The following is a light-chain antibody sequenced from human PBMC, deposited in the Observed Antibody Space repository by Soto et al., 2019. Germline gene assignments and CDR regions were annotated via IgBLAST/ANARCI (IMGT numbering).Light chain of an antibody. V-gene: IGKV1-39*01. Sequence: DIQMTQSPSSLSASVGDRLAITCRASQSIRTYLNWYQQKPGKAPTLLXYAASILQSGVPSRFSGSGSGTDFTLTISSLQPEDFESYHCQQSYSAPQTFGQGAKVDIK. CDR1: QSIRTY. J-gene: IGKJ1*01. CDR2: AAS. CDR3: QQSYSAPQT.